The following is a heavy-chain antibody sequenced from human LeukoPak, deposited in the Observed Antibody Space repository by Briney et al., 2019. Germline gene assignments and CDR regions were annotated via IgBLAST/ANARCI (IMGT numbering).Heavy chain of an antibody. CDR3: AKGMDTAMVAYYYYYMDV. V-gene: IGHV3-48*03. CDR2: ISSSGSTI. CDR1: GFTFSSYE. J-gene: IGHJ6*03. D-gene: IGHD5-18*01. Sequence: PGGSLRLSCAASGFTFSSYEMNWVRQAPGKGLEWVSYISSSGSTIYYADSVKGRFTISRDNAKNSLYLQMNSLRAEDTAVYYCAKGMDTAMVAYYYYYMDVWGKGTTVTISS.